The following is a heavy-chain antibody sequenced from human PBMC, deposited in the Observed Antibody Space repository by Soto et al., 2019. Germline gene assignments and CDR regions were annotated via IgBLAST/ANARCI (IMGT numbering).Heavy chain of an antibody. CDR1: GGSINSGDYH. J-gene: IGHJ4*02. Sequence: KPSETLSLTCTVSGGSINSGDYHWSWIRQPPGKGLEWIGYSYNSGSTYYNPSLKSRVTISVDASKNQFSLKLSSVTAADTAVYYCAREGGYDSPHGCWGQGTLVTVSS. V-gene: IGHV4-30-4*01. CDR3: AREGGYDSPHGC. CDR2: SYNSGST. D-gene: IGHD5-12*01.